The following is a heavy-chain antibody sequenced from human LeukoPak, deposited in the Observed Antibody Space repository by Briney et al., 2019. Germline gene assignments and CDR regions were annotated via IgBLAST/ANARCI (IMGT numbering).Heavy chain of an antibody. V-gene: IGHV4-31*03. D-gene: IGHD2-15*01. CDR3: ARKVCSYYYYMDV. CDR1: GGSISSGGYY. CDR2: IYYSGST. Sequence: SQTLSLTCTVSGGSISSGGYYWSWIRQHPGKGLEWIGYIYYSGSTYYNPSLKSRVTVSVDTSKNQFSLKLSSVTAADTAVYYCARKVCSYYYYMDVWGKGTRVTVSS. J-gene: IGHJ6*03.